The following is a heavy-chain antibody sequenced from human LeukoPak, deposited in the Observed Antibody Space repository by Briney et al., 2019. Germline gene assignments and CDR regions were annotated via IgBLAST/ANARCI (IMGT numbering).Heavy chain of an antibody. CDR1: GFTFSSYG. CDR3: AKGAVAANWFDP. J-gene: IGHJ5*02. D-gene: IGHD6-19*01. V-gene: IGHV3-33*06. Sequence: GGSLRLSCAASGFTFSSYGMHWVRQAPGKGLEWVAVIWYDGSNKYYADSVKGRFTISRDNSKNTLYLQMNSLRAEVTAVYYCAKGAVAANWFDPWGQGTLVTVSS. CDR2: IWYDGSNK.